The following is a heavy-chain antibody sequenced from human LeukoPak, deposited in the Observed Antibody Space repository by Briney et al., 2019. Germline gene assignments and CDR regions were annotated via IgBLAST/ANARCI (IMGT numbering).Heavy chain of an antibody. Sequence: GGSLRLSCAASGFTFSSYGMHWVRQAPGKGLEWVAFIRYDRSNKYYADSVKGRFTISRDNSKNTLYLQMNSLRAEDTAVYYCAKASSGYDEYNWFDPWGQGTLVTVSS. CDR2: IRYDRSNK. CDR3: AKASSGYDEYNWFDP. D-gene: IGHD5-12*01. CDR1: GFTFSSYG. J-gene: IGHJ5*02. V-gene: IGHV3-30*02.